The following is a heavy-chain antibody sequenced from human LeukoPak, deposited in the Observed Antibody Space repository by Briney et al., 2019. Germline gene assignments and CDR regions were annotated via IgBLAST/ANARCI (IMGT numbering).Heavy chain of an antibody. CDR2: IIPILGIA. D-gene: IGHD4/OR15-4a*01. Sequence: GASVKVSCKASGGTFSSYAISWVRQAPGQGLEWMGRIIPILGIANYAQKFQGRVTITADKSTSTAYMELSSLRSEDTAVYYCARVVLGGDNWFDPWGQGTLVTVSS. CDR1: GGTFSSYA. V-gene: IGHV1-69*04. J-gene: IGHJ5*02. CDR3: ARVVLGGDNWFDP.